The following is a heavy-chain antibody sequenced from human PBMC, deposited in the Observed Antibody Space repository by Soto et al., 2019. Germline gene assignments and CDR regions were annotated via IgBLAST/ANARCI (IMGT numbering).Heavy chain of an antibody. V-gene: IGHV1-18*04. CDR3: ARDPMGLYLFDY. J-gene: IGHJ4*02. Sequence: GASVKVSCKASGYTFSSYGISWVRQAPGQGLEWMGYIYNADTHYAKKVQGRVTMTTDTSTSTAYMELRSLTSDDTAIYYCARDPMGLYLFDYWGQGTLVTVSS. CDR1: GYTFSSYG. CDR2: IYNADT. D-gene: IGHD2-15*01.